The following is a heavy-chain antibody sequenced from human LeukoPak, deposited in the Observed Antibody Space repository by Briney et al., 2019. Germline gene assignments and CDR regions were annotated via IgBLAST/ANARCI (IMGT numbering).Heavy chain of an antibody. CDR2: ISASGGHT. CDR3: ARDPYYYDSSGYYYGFDY. Sequence: GGSLRLSCAASGFTFSSYSMNWVRQAPGKGLEWVSGISASGGHTFYADSVKGRFSISRDNSKNTLYLQMNSLRVEDTAVYYCARDPYYYDSSGYYYGFDYWGQGTLVTVSS. J-gene: IGHJ4*02. D-gene: IGHD3-22*01. CDR1: GFTFSSYS. V-gene: IGHV3-23*01.